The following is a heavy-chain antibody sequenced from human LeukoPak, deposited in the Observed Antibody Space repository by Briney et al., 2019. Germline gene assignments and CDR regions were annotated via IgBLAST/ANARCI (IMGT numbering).Heavy chain of an antibody. V-gene: IGHV3-21*01. Sequence: GGSLRLSCEASGFTLGTFWMSWVRQAPGKGLEWVSSISSSSSYIYYADSVKGRFTISRDNAKNSLYLQMNSLRAEDTAVYYCARDSSGWLPDYWGQGTLVTVSS. D-gene: IGHD6-19*01. CDR2: ISSSSSYI. CDR3: ARDSSGWLPDY. J-gene: IGHJ4*02. CDR1: GFTLGTFW.